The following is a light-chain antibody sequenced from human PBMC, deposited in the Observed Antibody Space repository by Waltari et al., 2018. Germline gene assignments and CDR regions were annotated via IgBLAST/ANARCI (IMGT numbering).Light chain of an antibody. CDR2: DVS. J-gene: IGLJ1*01. V-gene: IGLV2-14*03. CDR1: SRDVGDYDW. Sequence: QSALTQPASVSGSPGQSITISCTGTSRDVGDYDWVSWYQQHPGKAPKVVIFDVSYRPSGVSNLCSGSKSGNTASLTISGLQAEDEADYYCTSYTSRHSLVFGTGTKVTVL. CDR3: TSYTSRHSLV.